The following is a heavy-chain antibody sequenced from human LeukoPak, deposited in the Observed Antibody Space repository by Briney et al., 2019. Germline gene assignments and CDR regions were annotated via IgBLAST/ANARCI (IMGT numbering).Heavy chain of an antibody. J-gene: IGHJ6*03. V-gene: IGHV4-38-2*02. CDR3: ARAGYRSTWVRYYSMDV. CDR2: INHSGST. CDR1: GYSISSGYY. D-gene: IGHD6-13*01. Sequence: SETLSLPCTVSGYSISSGYYWGWIRQPPGKGLEWIGEINHSGSTNYNASLKSRVTISLDTSKNQFSLKLSSVTAADTAVYYCARAGYRSTWVRYYSMDVWGKETTVTVSS.